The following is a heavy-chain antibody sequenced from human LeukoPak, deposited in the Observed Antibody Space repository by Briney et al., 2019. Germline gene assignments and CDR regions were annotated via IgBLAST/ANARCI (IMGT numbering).Heavy chain of an antibody. CDR3: AKRGVVIRVILVGFHKEAYYFDS. V-gene: IGHV3-23*01. J-gene: IGHJ4*02. Sequence: GGSLRLSCAVSGITLGNYGMSWVRQAPGKGLEWVAGISGSGGGTNYADSVKGRFTISRDNPKNTLYLQMNSLGAEGTAVYFCAKRGVVIRVILVGFHKEAYYFDSWGQGALVTVSS. CDR1: GITLGNYG. CDR2: ISGSGGGT. D-gene: IGHD3-22*01.